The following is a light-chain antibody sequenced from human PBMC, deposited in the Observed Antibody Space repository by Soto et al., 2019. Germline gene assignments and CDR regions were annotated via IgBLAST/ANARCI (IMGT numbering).Light chain of an antibody. CDR1: QSVSSSY. J-gene: IGKJ5*01. CDR2: SAS. CDR3: QQYDNSPQVT. V-gene: IGKV3-20*01. Sequence: EFVLTQSPGTLSLSPGERATLSCRASQSVSSSYLAWYQQKPGQAPRLLIYSASTRATGIPDRFSGSGSGTDFSLTISRLEPEDFAVYYCQQYDNSPQVTFGQGTRLEIK.